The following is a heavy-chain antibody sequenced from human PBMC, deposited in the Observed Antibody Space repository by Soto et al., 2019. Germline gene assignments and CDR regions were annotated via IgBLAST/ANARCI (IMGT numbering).Heavy chain of an antibody. D-gene: IGHD6-19*01. CDR2: IYPGDSDT. CDR1: GYSFSDYW. V-gene: IGHV5-51*01. Sequence: GASLKISCQASGYSFSDYWIGWVRQMPGKGLEWIGIIYPGDSDTRYSPSFQGQVTISADKSTNTAYLQWSSLNATDSAMYYCAXRVAISISVAANSWFDPSGQGTRVTVSS. CDR3: AXRVAISISVAANSWFDP. J-gene: IGHJ5*02.